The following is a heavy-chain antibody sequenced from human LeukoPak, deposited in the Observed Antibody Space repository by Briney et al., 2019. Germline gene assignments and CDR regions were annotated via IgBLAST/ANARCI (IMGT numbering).Heavy chain of an antibody. V-gene: IGHV3-11*01. CDR1: GFSFGDFY. D-gene: IGHD4-17*01. Sequence: PGGSLRLSCAASGFSFGDFYMNWIRQAPGKALEWVAFISGPGTTIHYADSVRGRFTISRDNAKSSLSLQINSLRVEDTAIYYCARTADGEFDVWGQGTLVTVSS. CDR3: ARTADGEFDV. CDR2: ISGPGTTI. J-gene: IGHJ4*02.